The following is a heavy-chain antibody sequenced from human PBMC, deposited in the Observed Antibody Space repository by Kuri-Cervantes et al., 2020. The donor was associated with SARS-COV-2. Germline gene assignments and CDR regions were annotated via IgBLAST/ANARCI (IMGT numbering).Heavy chain of an antibody. V-gene: IGHV4-39*07. CDR1: GGSISSSSYY. CDR3: ARGIEIAALGTYWFDP. Sequence: SETLSLTCTVSGGSISSSSYYWGWIRQPPGKGLEWIGSIYYSGSTYYNPSLKSRVTISVDTSKNQFSLKLSSVTAADTAVYYCARGIEIAALGTYWFDPWGQGTLVTVSS. CDR2: IYYSGST. J-gene: IGHJ5*02. D-gene: IGHD6-6*01.